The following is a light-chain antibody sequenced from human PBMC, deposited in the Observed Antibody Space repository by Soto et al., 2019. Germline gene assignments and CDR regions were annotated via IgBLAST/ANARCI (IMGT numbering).Light chain of an antibody. Sequence: QPVLTQPPAASGNPGQTVTISCSGSSSNIGSEYVYWYQQFPGTAPRLLIYTNNRRPSGVPDRFSGSKSGTSASLAISGLRSEDEADYYCAAWDDSVTRVFGGRTKVTVL. CDR1: SSNIGSEY. J-gene: IGLJ3*02. V-gene: IGLV1-47*01. CDR3: AAWDDSVTRV. CDR2: TNN.